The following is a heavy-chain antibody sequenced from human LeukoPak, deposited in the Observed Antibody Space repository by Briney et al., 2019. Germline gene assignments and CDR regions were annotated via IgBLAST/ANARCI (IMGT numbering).Heavy chain of an antibody. V-gene: IGHV3-7*01. CDR1: GFTFTTYW. J-gene: IGHJ4*02. Sequence: GGSLRLSCAASGFTFTTYWMTWVRQAPGKGLEWVANIKEDGSEKYYVDSVEGRFAISRDNAKNSLYLQMNSLRAEDTAVYYCVSAPNSYYLDHGGQGTLVTVSS. CDR2: IKEDGSEK. CDR3: VSAPNSYYLDH.